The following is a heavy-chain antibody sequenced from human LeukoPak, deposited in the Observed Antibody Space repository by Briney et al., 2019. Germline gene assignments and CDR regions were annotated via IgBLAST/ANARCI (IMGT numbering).Heavy chain of an antibody. V-gene: IGHV3-48*03. Sequence: PGGSLRLSCAASGFTFSTYEMNWVRQAPGKGLEWVSYISGSGTTVYYADSVKARFTISRDNAKNSLFLQINSLRAGDTAVYYCARGDGGYYYGMDVWGQGTTVTVSS. CDR3: ARGDGGYYYGMDV. CDR2: ISGSGTTV. J-gene: IGHJ6*02. D-gene: IGHD5-24*01. CDR1: GFTFSTYE.